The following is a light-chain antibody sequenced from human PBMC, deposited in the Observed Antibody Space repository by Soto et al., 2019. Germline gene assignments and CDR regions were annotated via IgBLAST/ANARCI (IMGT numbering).Light chain of an antibody. CDR3: SSYTRSSISV. CDR1: SSDGGGYDY. CDR2: DVI. Sequence: QSALTQPASVSGSPGQSITISCTGTSSDGGGYDYVSWYQQHPGKAPTLLIYDVINRPSGVSFRFSGSKSGNTASLTISGLQAEDEAEYYCSSYTRSSISVFGTGTKLTV. J-gene: IGLJ1*01. V-gene: IGLV2-14*01.